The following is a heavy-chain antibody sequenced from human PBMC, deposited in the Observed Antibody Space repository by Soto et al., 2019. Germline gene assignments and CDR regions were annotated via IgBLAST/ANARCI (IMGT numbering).Heavy chain of an antibody. Sequence: GGSLRLSCAASGFTFSSYSMNWVRQAPGKXLEWVSSISSSSSYIYYADSVKGRFTISRDNAKNSLYLQMSSLRAEDTAVYYCARSVVWFGELYYYYGMDVWGQGTTVTVSS. J-gene: IGHJ6*02. D-gene: IGHD3-10*01. CDR2: ISSSSSYI. CDR1: GFTFSSYS. V-gene: IGHV3-21*01. CDR3: ARSVVWFGELYYYYGMDV.